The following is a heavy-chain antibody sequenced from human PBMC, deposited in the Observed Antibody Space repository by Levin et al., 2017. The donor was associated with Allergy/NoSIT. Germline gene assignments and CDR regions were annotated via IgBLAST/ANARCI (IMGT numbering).Heavy chain of an antibody. D-gene: IGHD2-2*01. CDR3: ARNASRRGWFDS. J-gene: IGHJ5*01. V-gene: IGHV4-61*08. Sequence: PSETLSLTCTVTGDSIKNGDYYWSWIRQSPGTGLEWIGYVYYSGSNIYNPSLKSRVSISIDTYRKQFSLKLSSLTAADTAIYYCARNASRRGWFDSWGQGTTVIVSS. CDR1: GDSIKNGDYY. CDR2: VYYSGSN.